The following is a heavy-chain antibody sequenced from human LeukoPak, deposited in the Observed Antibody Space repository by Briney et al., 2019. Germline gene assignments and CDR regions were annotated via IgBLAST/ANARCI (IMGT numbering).Heavy chain of an antibody. CDR2: INHSGST. CDR3: ARARVCSSTSCYLVGNYGYGMDV. D-gene: IGHD2-2*01. J-gene: IGHJ6*02. CDR1: GGSFSGYY. V-gene: IGHV4-34*01. Sequence: SETLSLACAVYGGSFSGYYWSWIRQPPGKGLEWIGEINHSGSTNYNPSLKSRVIISVDTSKNQFSLKLSSVTAADTAVYYCARARVCSSTSCYLVGNYGYGMDVWGQGTTVTVSS.